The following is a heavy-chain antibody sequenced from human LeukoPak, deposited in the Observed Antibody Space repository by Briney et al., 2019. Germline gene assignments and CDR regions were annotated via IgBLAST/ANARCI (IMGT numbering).Heavy chain of an antibody. CDR1: GFTFSSYA. V-gene: IGHV3-21*01. J-gene: IGHJ4*02. CDR3: ARDLLTMVRGVIGY. Sequence: GSLRLSCAASGFTFSSYAMHWVRQAPGKGLEWVSSISSSSSYIYYADSVKGRFTISRDNAKNSLYLQMNSLRAEDTAVYYCARDLLTMVRGVIGYWGQGTLVTVSS. CDR2: ISSSSSYI. D-gene: IGHD3-10*01.